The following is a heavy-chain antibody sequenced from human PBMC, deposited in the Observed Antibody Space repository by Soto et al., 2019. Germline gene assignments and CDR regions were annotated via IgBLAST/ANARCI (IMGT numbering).Heavy chain of an antibody. CDR3: ATDRSLSVWGSYRSLGY. CDR2: MNPGNNQQ. J-gene: IGHJ4*02. D-gene: IGHD3-16*02. Sequence: ASVKVSCKTSGYSFTDYDIHWVRQAAGQGLEWMGWMNPGNNQQVYAQKFQGRVTVTEDTSTDTAYMELSSLRSEDTAVYYCATDRSLSVWGSYRSLGYWGQGTLVTVSS. CDR1: GYSFTDYD. V-gene: IGHV1-24*01.